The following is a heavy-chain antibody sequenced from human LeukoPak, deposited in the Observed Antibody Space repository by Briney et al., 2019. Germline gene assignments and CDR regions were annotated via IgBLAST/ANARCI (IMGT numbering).Heavy chain of an antibody. CDR1: GFTFSIYY. Sequence: GGSLRLSCAASGFTFSIYYMSWVRQAPGKGLEWVANIKQDGSEEYYVDSVKGRFTIPRDNAKNSLYLQMNSLRAEDTAVYYCARAPYYFDYWGQGTLVTVSS. V-gene: IGHV3-7*01. CDR2: IKQDGSEE. CDR3: ARAPYYFDY. J-gene: IGHJ4*02.